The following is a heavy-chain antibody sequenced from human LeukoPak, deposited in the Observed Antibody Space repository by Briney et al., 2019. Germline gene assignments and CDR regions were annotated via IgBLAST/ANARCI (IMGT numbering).Heavy chain of an antibody. V-gene: IGHV3-23*01. CDR3: AKDRELYSSSSEAYDY. Sequence: GGSLRLSCAASGFTFSSYAMSWVRQAPGKGLEWVSDISGSGGRTYYADSVKGRFTISRDNSKNTLFLQMNSLRAEDTAVYYCAKDRELYSSSSEAYDYWGQGTLVTVSS. J-gene: IGHJ4*02. D-gene: IGHD6-6*01. CDR2: ISGSGGRT. CDR1: GFTFSSYA.